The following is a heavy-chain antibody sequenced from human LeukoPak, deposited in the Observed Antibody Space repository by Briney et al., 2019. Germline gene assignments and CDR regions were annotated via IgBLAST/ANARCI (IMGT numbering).Heavy chain of an antibody. Sequence: GGSLRLSCAASGFTFSAFAMSWVRQAPGKGLEWVSTISGGGHSTYYADSVKGRFTISRDNFKNTLYLQMNSLRAEDTAVYYCAKDDLYGPGSSWPDYWGQGTLVTVSS. D-gene: IGHD6-13*01. J-gene: IGHJ4*02. CDR1: GFTFSAFA. CDR3: AKDDLYGPGSSWPDY. V-gene: IGHV3-23*01. CDR2: ISGGGHST.